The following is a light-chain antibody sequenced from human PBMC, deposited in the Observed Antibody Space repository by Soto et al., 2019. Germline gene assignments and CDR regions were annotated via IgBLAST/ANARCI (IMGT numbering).Light chain of an antibody. V-gene: IGLV2-23*02. J-gene: IGLJ3*02. Sequence: QSALTQPASVSGSPGQSITISCTGTSSDVGSYNLVSWYQQHPGKAPKLMIYEVSKRPSGVSNRFSGSKSGNTASLTISGLPAEDEADYYCCSYAGSSTCWVFGGGTKLTVL. CDR2: EVS. CDR1: SSDVGSYNL. CDR3: CSYAGSSTCWV.